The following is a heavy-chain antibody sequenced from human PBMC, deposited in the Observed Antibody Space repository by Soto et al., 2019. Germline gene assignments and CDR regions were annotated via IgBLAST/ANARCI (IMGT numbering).Heavy chain of an antibody. CDR3: ARDLGTFNCGSSYLDY. D-gene: IGHD3-10*01. Sequence: GGSLRLSCAPSGFTFSTYGMHWFRQAQGKGLAWVAVIWYDGSNQYYADSVKGRFTISRDNSKNMLYLQMNSLRAEDTAVYYFARDLGTFNCGSSYLDYWRQGTPVSFCS. J-gene: IGHJ4*02. CDR2: IWYDGSNQ. CDR1: GFTFSTYG. V-gene: IGHV3-33*01.